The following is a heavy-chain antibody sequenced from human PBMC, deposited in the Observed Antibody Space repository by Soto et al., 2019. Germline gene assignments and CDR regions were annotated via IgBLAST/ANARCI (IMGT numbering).Heavy chain of an antibody. CDR2: IFPDDSDT. Sequence: GESLKISCQASGYIIKNYWIGWVRQMPGQGLEWMGIIFPDDSDTRYSPSFQGHVTISVDKSISTAYVQWSSLKASDSAIYYCFRGGVTSRTFDYWGQGTLVTVSS. CDR1: GYIIKNYW. CDR3: FRGGVTSRTFDY. J-gene: IGHJ4*02. D-gene: IGHD3-16*01. V-gene: IGHV5-51*01.